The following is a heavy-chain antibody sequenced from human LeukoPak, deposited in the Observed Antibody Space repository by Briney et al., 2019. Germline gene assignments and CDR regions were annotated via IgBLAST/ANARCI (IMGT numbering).Heavy chain of an antibody. V-gene: IGHV3-11*01. Sequence: GSLKLSCAASGFTFSDYYMSWIRQAPGKGLEWVSYISSSGSTIYYADSVKGRFTISRDNAKNSLYLQMNSLRAEDTAVYYCAREYCSSTSCSLDGMDVWGQGTTVTVS. CDR2: ISSSGSTI. D-gene: IGHD2-2*01. J-gene: IGHJ6*02. CDR3: AREYCSSTSCSLDGMDV. CDR1: GFTFSDYY.